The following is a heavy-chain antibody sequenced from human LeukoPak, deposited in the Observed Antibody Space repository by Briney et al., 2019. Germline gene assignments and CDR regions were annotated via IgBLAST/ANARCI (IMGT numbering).Heavy chain of an antibody. V-gene: IGHV5-51*01. Sequence: GESLTISCKGSGFTFTNYWIGWVRQMPGKGPEWMAIIYPGDSETLYSPSIQGQVTISADKSISTVYLQWSSLKASDTGVYYCARPGERSRRDWNLDQWGQGTLVTVSS. CDR3: ARPGERSRRDWNLDQ. D-gene: IGHD1-1*01. CDR2: IYPGDSET. J-gene: IGHJ4*02. CDR1: GFTFTNYW.